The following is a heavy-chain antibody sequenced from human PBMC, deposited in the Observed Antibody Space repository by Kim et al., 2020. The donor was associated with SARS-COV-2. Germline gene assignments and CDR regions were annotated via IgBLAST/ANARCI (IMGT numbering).Heavy chain of an antibody. J-gene: IGHJ5*02. V-gene: IGHV3-23*01. D-gene: IGHD3-22*01. Sequence: DSVKGRFTISRDNSKNTLYLQMNSLRAEDTAVYYCAKDPRGYYYDSSGYPWGQGTLVTVSS. CDR3: AKDPRGYYYDSSGYP.